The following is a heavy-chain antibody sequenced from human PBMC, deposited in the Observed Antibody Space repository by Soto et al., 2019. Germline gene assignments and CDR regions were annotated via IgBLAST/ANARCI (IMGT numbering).Heavy chain of an antibody. J-gene: IGHJ4*02. V-gene: IGHV3-73*01. CDR2: VRSKANSYAT. Sequence: PGGSLRLSCVASGFTFSSYGMHWVRQASGKGLEWVGRVRSKANSYATEYGASVKGRFTISRDDSKNTAYLQMNSLKSEDTAVYYCTRFANWRGYYFDYWGQGTLVTVSS. D-gene: IGHD3-3*01. CDR3: TRFANWRGYYFDY. CDR1: GFTFSSYG.